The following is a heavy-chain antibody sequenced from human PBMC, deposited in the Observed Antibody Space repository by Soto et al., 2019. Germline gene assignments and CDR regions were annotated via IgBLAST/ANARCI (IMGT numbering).Heavy chain of an antibody. J-gene: IGHJ4*02. D-gene: IGHD5-12*01. Sequence: QVQLQESGPRLVKPSETLSLTCSVSGGYISSYYWSWIRQPAGKGLEWIGRIFSSGSTHYNPSLKSRVTMSVDTSKNQTSLRLTSVTAADTAVYYCARERGVGGSTGDYDQWGQGTLVTVSS. V-gene: IGHV4-4*07. CDR1: GGYISSYY. CDR3: ARERGVGGSTGDYDQ. CDR2: IFSSGST.